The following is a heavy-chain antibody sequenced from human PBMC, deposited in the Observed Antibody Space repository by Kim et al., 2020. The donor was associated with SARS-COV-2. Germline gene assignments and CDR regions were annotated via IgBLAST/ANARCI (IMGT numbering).Heavy chain of an antibody. CDR3: ATSTITMIVDWFDP. Sequence: AQKFQGRVTMTEDTSTDTAYMELSSLRSEDTAVYYCATSTITMIVDWFDPWGQGTLVTVSS. D-gene: IGHD3-22*01. V-gene: IGHV1-24*01. J-gene: IGHJ5*02.